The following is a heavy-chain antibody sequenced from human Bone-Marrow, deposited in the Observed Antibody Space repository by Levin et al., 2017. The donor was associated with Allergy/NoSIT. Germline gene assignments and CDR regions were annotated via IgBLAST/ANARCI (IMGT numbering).Heavy chain of an antibody. V-gene: IGHV1-8*01. CDR2: MNPNSGGR. Sequence: ASVKVSCKASGYSFNNYDVNWVRQAPGLGLEWMGWMNPNSGGRGYVRKFQGRLTMIADKYISTASMELSNLTFEDTAVYYCARASIAARLWWFDPWGHGTLVTVSS. CDR1: GYSFNNYD. CDR3: ARASIAARLWWFDP. J-gene: IGHJ5*02. D-gene: IGHD6-6*01.